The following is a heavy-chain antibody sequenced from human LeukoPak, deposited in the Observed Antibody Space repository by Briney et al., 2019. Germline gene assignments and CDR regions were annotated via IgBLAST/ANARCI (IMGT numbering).Heavy chain of an antibody. CDR3: ARRGRSSSLDVPWFDP. D-gene: IGHD6-6*01. CDR1: GGTFSSST. Sequence: SVKVSCKASGGTFSSSTINWVRQAPGQGIEWMGGIIPIFGTPNYAQAFQGRVTITAEDSTNTAYMELSSLRSADTAVYYCARRGRSSSLDVPWFDPWGQGTLVTVSS. CDR2: IIPIFGTP. J-gene: IGHJ5*02. V-gene: IGHV1-69*13.